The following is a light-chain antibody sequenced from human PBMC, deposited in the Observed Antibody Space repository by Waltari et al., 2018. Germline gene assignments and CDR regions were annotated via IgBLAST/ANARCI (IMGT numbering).Light chain of an antibody. Sequence: DIQMTQSPSSLSASVGDRVTITCRASQTISRYLNWYQQKPGKAPKLLISGISSLQSGVPSRFSGSGSGTDFTLTISSLQPEDFATYYCQQSDSIPLTFGGGTKVYIK. CDR2: GIS. V-gene: IGKV1-39*01. J-gene: IGKJ4*01. CDR1: QTISRY. CDR3: QQSDSIPLT.